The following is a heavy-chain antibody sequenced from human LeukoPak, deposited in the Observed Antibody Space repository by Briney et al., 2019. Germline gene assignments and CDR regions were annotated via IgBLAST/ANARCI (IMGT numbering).Heavy chain of an antibody. J-gene: IGHJ4*02. CDR1: GVSISRNY. D-gene: IGHD2-2*01. Sequence: SETLSLTCTVSGVSISRNYWSWIRQPPGKGLEWIGYMYYSGSTNYNPSLKSRVSISLDTSKNQFSLKLRSVTAAGSVVYSCTRGYVNVDYWGQGTLVTVSS. CDR3: TRGYVNVDY. CDR2: MYYSGST. V-gene: IGHV4-59*01.